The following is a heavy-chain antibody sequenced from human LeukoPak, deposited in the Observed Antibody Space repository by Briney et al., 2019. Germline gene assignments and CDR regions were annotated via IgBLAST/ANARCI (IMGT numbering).Heavy chain of an antibody. CDR2: ISYDGSNK. Sequence: GGSLRLSCAASGFTFSSYAMHWVRQAPGKGLEWVAVISYDGSNKYYADSVKGRFTISRDNSKNTLYLQMNSLRAEDTAVYYCARDSESSGWDSYFDYWGQGTLVTVSS. CDR1: GFTFSSYA. V-gene: IGHV3-30*04. J-gene: IGHJ4*02. D-gene: IGHD6-19*01. CDR3: ARDSESSGWDSYFDY.